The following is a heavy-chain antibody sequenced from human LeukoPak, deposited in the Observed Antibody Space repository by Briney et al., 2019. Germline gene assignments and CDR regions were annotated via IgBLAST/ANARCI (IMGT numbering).Heavy chain of an antibody. CDR2: VSGTGSNT. J-gene: IGHJ4*02. CDR1: GFTFSSYG. Sequence: GGSLRLSCAASGFTFSSYGISWVRQAPGKGLEWVSGVSGTGSNTYYLDSVKGRFTISRDNSKNTVYLQMNSLRAEDTAVYYCAREGYYDSSGYSLDYWGQGTLVTVSS. CDR3: AREGYYDSSGYSLDY. D-gene: IGHD3-22*01. V-gene: IGHV3-23*01.